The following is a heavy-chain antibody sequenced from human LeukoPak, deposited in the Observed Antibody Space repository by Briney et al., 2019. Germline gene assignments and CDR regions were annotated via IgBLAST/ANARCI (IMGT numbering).Heavy chain of an antibody. J-gene: IGHJ4*02. Sequence: PGGSLRLSCAASGFTFDDYGMSWVRQAPGKGLEWVSGISGSGANTYYADSVKGRFTISRDNSKNTLNLQMSSLRAEDTAVYYCAKEKWDSTVYYSDSSGYYPFDYWGQGTLVTVSS. CDR1: GFTFDDYG. CDR2: ISGSGANT. V-gene: IGHV3-23*01. D-gene: IGHD3-22*01. CDR3: AKEKWDSTVYYSDSSGYYPFDY.